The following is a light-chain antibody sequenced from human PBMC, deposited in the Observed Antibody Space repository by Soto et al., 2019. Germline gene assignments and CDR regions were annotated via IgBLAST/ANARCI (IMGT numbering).Light chain of an antibody. CDR2: DVS. V-gene: IGLV2-14*01. J-gene: IGLJ1*01. Sequence: QSALTQPASVSGSPGQSITISCTGTSSDVGAYNYDSWYQQYPGEAPKVIIYDVSHRPAGVSNCFSGSKSGNTASLTISGLQTQDEADYYCSSYTSATTYVFGTG. CDR3: SSYTSATTYV. CDR1: SSDVGAYNY.